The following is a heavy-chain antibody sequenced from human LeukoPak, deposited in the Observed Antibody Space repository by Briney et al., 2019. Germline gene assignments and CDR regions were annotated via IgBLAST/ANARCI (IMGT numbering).Heavy chain of an antibody. CDR3: ARSIEYYYDSSGYGGGLDY. Sequence: GGSPRLSCAASGFTFSSYWMHWVRQAPGKGLVWVSRINSDGSSTSYADSVKGRFTISRDNAKNTLYLQMNSLRAEDTAVYYCARSIEYYYDSSGYGGGLDYWGQGTLVTVSS. J-gene: IGHJ4*02. CDR1: GFTFSSYW. D-gene: IGHD3-22*01. V-gene: IGHV3-74*01. CDR2: INSDGSST.